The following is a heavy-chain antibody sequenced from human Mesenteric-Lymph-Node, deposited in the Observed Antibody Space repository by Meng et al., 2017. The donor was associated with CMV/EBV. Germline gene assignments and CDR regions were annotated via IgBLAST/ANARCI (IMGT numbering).Heavy chain of an antibody. Sequence: ASVKVSCKASGYTFTSYDINWVRQATGQGLEWMGWMNPNSGNTGYAQKFQGRVTMTRNTSISTAYMELSSLRSEDTAVYYCARVADTAMATHFDYWGQGTLVTVSS. J-gene: IGHJ4*02. V-gene: IGHV1-8*01. D-gene: IGHD5-18*01. CDR3: ARVADTAMATHFDY. CDR2: MNPNSGNT. CDR1: GYTFTSYD.